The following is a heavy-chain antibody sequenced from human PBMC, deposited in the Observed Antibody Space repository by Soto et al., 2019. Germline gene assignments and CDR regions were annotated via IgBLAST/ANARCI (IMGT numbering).Heavy chain of an antibody. CDR1: GYTFTSYV. J-gene: IGHJ4*02. CDR3: ARGVDYDFWSGYLDY. CDR2: ISAYNGNT. V-gene: IGHV1-18*01. Sequence: GASVKVSCKASGYTFTSYVISWVRQAPGQGLEWMGWISAYNGNTNYAQKLQGRVTMTTDTSTSTAYMELRSLRSDDTAVYYCARGVDYDFWSGYLDYWGQGTLVTVSS. D-gene: IGHD3-3*01.